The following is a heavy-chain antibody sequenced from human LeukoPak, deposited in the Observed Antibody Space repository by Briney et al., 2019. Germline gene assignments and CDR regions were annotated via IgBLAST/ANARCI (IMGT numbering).Heavy chain of an antibody. CDR1: GGSISSSSYY. V-gene: IGHV4-61*02. CDR3: ARRPTYYYGSGSYYSRDMDV. CDR2: IYTSGST. J-gene: IGHJ6*03. D-gene: IGHD3-10*01. Sequence: SETLSLTCTVSGGSISSSSYYWGWIRQPAEKGLEWLGRIYTSGSTNYNPSLKSRVTISVDTSKNQFSLKLSSVTAADTAVYYCARRPTYYYGSGSYYSRDMDVWGKGTTVTISS.